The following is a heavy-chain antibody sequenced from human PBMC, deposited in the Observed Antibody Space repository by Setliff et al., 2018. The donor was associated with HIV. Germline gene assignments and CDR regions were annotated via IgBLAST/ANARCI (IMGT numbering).Heavy chain of an antibody. V-gene: IGHV4-38-2*02. CDR1: GYSISSGYY. CDR2: IYHSGST. CDR3: AREYCSSTSCYPYDY. Sequence: PSETLSLTCAVSGYSISSGYYWGWIRQPPGKGLKWIGSIYHSGSTYYNPSLKSRVTISVDTSKNQFSLKLSSVTAADTAVYYCAREYCSSTSCYPYDYWGQGTLVTVSS. D-gene: IGHD2-2*01. J-gene: IGHJ4*02.